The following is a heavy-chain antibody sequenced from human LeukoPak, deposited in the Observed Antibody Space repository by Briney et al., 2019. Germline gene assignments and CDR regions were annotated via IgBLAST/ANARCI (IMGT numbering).Heavy chain of an antibody. CDR1: GDSLSSSTSY. Sequence: SETLSLTCTVSGDSLSSSTSYWGWIRQPPGKGLEWIGSINYRGSTYYNPSLKSRVTISVDTSKNHFSLRLSSVTAADTAVYYCARPNSDRSGYYGMDVWGQGTTVTVSS. J-gene: IGHJ6*02. CDR2: INYRGST. CDR3: ARPNSDRSGYYGMDV. D-gene: IGHD3-22*01. V-gene: IGHV4-39*02.